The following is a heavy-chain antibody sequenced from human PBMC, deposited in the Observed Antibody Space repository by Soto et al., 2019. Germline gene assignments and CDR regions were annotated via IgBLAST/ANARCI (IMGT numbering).Heavy chain of an antibody. CDR3: ARGCITGTTLYYYYRMDV. CDR2: ISYDGSNK. Sequence: QVQLVESGGGVVQPGRSLRLSCAASGFTFSSYAMHWVRQAPGKGLEWVAVISYDGSNKYYADSVKGRFTISRDNPKKTLYLQMNSLRAEDTAVYYCARGCITGTTLYYYYRMDVWGQGTTVTVSS. J-gene: IGHJ6*02. V-gene: IGHV3-30-3*01. D-gene: IGHD1-7*01. CDR1: GFTFSSYA.